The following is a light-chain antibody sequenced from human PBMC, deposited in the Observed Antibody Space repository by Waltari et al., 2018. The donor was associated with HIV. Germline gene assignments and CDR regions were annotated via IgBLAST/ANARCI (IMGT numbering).Light chain of an antibody. CDR3: QSYDRSLSASVV. Sequence: QSVLTPPPPVSGAPGQRVTIPCTGGSSHIGADSDVHRYQQLPVTAPKLLISGNKNRPSGVPDRFSASKSGASASLAITGLQAEDEADYFCQSYDRSLSASVVFGGGTKLTVL. V-gene: IGLV1-40*01. CDR1: SSHIGADSD. CDR2: GNK. J-gene: IGLJ2*01.